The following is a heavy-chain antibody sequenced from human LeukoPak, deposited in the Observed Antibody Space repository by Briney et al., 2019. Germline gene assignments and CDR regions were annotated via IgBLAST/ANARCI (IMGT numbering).Heavy chain of an antibody. Sequence: GKSLKISCKGSGYSFTSYWIGWVRQMPGKGLEWMGIIYPGDSDTRYSPSFQGQVTISADKSISTAYLQWSSLKASDTAMYYCATTILNYYYGMDVWGQGTTVTVSS. D-gene: IGHD3-3*01. CDR2: IYPGDSDT. CDR3: ATTILNYYYGMDV. V-gene: IGHV5-51*01. CDR1: GYSFTSYW. J-gene: IGHJ6*02.